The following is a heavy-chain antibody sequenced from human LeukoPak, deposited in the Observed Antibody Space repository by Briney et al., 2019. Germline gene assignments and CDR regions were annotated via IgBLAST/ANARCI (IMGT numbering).Heavy chain of an antibody. Sequence: ASVKVSCKASGYTFTSYYMHWVRQAPGQGLEWMGWINPNSGGTNFAQKFQGRVSMTRDTSISTAYMELSRLRSDDTAVFYCARELGSGYYRYFDYWGQGTLVTVSS. V-gene: IGHV1-2*02. J-gene: IGHJ4*02. CDR3: ARELGSGYYRYFDY. D-gene: IGHD3-22*01. CDR2: INPNSGGT. CDR1: GYTFTSYY.